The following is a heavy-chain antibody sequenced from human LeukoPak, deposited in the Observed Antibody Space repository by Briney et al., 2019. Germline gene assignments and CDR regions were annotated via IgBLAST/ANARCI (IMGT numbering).Heavy chain of an antibody. V-gene: IGHV1-46*03. D-gene: IGHD6-13*01. CDR1: GYTFTSYY. CDR3: ARGIIAAAGPDFDY. Sequence: SSVKVSCTASGYTFTSYYMHWMRQPPAQGLGRMGIMNPSGGSTSYAQKFQGGVSMTRDMSTSTVYMELSSMRSEDTEVYDCARGIIAAAGPDFDYWGQGTLVTVSS. J-gene: IGHJ4*02. CDR2: MNPSGGST.